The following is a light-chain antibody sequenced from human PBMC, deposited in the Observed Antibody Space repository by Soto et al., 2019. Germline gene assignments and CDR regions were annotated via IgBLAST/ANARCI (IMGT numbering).Light chain of an antibody. J-gene: IGKJ2*01. CDR3: QKYDSAPYT. Sequence: DIQMTQSPSSLSAFVGDRVTITCRASQDIRNYLAWYQQKPGKIPKLLIYAASTLQSGVPSRFSGIGSGTDFTLIISTLQPEDVATYYCQKYDSAPYTFGQGTKLEIE. V-gene: IGKV1-27*01. CDR1: QDIRNY. CDR2: AAS.